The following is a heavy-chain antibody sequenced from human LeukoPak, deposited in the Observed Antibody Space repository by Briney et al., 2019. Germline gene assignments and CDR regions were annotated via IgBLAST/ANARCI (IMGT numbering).Heavy chain of an antibody. CDR2: IYYSGST. J-gene: IGHJ4*02. Sequence: KPSETLSLTCTVSGGSISSYYWSWIRQPPGKGLEWIGYIYYSGSTNYNPSLKSRVTISVDTSKNQFSLKLSSVTAADTAVYYCARQSPRGSGSYGYWGQGTLVTVSS. CDR1: GGSISSYY. V-gene: IGHV4-59*08. D-gene: IGHD1-26*01. CDR3: ARQSPRGSGSYGY.